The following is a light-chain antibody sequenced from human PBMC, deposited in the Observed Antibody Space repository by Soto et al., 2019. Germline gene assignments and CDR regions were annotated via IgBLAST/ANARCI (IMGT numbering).Light chain of an antibody. J-gene: IGLJ3*02. CDR3: CSYADSSTGV. Sequence: QSALTQPASVSGSPGQSITISCTGTSSDVGNYDLVSWCQQHPGKAPKLMIYDVSKRPSGVSHRFSGSKSGNTASLTISGLQAEDEADYYCCSYADSSTGVFGGGTKVTVL. CDR2: DVS. CDR1: SSDVGNYDL. V-gene: IGLV2-23*02.